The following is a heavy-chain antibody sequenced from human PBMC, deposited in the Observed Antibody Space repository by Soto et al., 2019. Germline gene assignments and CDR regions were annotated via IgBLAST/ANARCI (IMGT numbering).Heavy chain of an antibody. CDR3: ARYRLWSSGYYPKDAFDI. D-gene: IGHD3-22*01. CDR2: IIPIFGTA. V-gene: IGHV1-69*13. J-gene: IGHJ3*02. Sequence: SVKVSCKASGGTFSSYAISWVRQAPGQGLEWMGGIIPIFGTANYAQKFQGRVTITADESTSTAYMELGSLRSEDTAVYYCARYRLWSSGYYPKDAFDIWGQGTMVTVS. CDR1: GGTFSSYA.